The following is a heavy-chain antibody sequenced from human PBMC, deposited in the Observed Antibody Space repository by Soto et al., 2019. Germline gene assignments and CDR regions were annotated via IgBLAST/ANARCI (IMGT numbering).Heavy chain of an antibody. CDR3: ARDSGLIWGNYGMDV. Sequence: GGSLRLSCAASGFTFSGYWMHWVRQAPGKGLVWVSRIRSDGSTTSYADSVKGRFTTSSDNSQNTWFLQMNSLRAEDTAVYYCARDSGLIWGNYGMDVWGQGTTVTVSS. D-gene: IGHD2-15*01. CDR1: GFTFSGYW. V-gene: IGHV3-74*01. J-gene: IGHJ6*02. CDR2: IRSDGSTT.